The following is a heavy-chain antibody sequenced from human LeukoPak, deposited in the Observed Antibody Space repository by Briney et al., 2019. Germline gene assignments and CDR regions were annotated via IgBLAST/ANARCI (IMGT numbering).Heavy chain of an antibody. V-gene: IGHV3-74*01. D-gene: IGHD3-22*01. J-gene: IGHJ3*01. Sequence: PGGSLRLSCAASGFSFTSYWMHWVRQPPGKGLVWVSHINIDGSSTNYADSVKGRFTISRDNAKNTLYVQMSSLRAEDTAVYYCVRSDRDGFDVWGQGTVVTVSS. CDR2: INIDGSST. CDR3: VRSDRDGFDV. CDR1: GFSFTSYW.